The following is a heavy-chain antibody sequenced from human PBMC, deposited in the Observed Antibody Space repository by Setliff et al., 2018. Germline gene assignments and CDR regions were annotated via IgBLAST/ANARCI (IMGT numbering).Heavy chain of an antibody. CDR2: INHGGAT. Sequence: KSSETLSLTCAVYGGPFSGYTWNWVRQPPGKGLEWIGAINHGGATTYSPSLKTRVSISVDTSQSQLSLRLASVIAADTAVYYCVRSSPRGSTAGYWYFDLWGRGTLVTVSS. CDR1: GGPFSGYT. J-gene: IGHJ2*01. D-gene: IGHD6-13*01. V-gene: IGHV4-34*01. CDR3: VRSSPRGSTAGYWYFDL.